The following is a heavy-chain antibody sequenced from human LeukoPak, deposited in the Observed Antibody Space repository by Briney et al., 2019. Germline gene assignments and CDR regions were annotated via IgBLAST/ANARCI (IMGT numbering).Heavy chain of an antibody. CDR3: ASHYYDSSGYYWDAFDI. V-gene: IGHV1-69*05. D-gene: IGHD3-22*01. CDR2: IIPIFGTA. CDR1: GGTFSSYA. Sequence: SVKVSCKASGGTFSSYAISWVRQAPGPGLEWMGGIIPIFGTANYAQKFQGRVTITTDESASTAYMELSSLRSEDTAVYYCASHYYDSSGYYWDAFDIWGQGTMVTVSS. J-gene: IGHJ3*02.